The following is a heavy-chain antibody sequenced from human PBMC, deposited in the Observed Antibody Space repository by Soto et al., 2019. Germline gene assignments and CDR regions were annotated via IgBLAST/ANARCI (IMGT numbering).Heavy chain of an antibody. V-gene: IGHV3-23*01. CDR2: ISGSGGST. Sequence: GGSLRLSCAASRFTFSSYAMSWVRQAPGKGLEWVSAISGSGGSTYYADSVKGRFTISRDNSKNTLCLQMNSLRAEDTAVYYCAKDRPQGQQLAYFDYWGQGTLVTVSS. J-gene: IGHJ4*02. CDR3: AKDRPQGQQLAYFDY. CDR1: RFTFSSYA. D-gene: IGHD6-13*01.